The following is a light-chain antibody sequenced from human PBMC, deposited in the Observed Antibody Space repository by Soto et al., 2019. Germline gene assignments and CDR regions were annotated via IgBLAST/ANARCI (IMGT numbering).Light chain of an antibody. CDR2: EVS. J-gene: IGLJ1*01. CDR1: SSDVGGYNF. CDR3: SSFTSNSTRV. Sequence: SVLTQPASVSVSPGQSITISCTGTSSDVGGYNFVSWYQQHPGKAPKLMIHEVSNRPSGVSNRFSASKSGNTASLTISGLQAEDEADYYCSSFTSNSTRVFGTGTKV. V-gene: IGLV2-14*01.